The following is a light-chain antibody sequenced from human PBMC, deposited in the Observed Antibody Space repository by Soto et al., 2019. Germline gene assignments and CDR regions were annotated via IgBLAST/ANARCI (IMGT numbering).Light chain of an antibody. J-gene: IGKJ3*01. CDR1: QSVSGSY. CDR3: QQYGTSSLT. Sequence: EIVLTQSPGTPSLSPGERAPLFCRASQSVSGSYLACYQQQPGQPPRLLIYGASSRATGIPDRFSGSGSGTDFTLTISRLEPEDFGVYYCQQYGTSSLTFGPGTKVDIK. CDR2: GAS. V-gene: IGKV3-20*01.